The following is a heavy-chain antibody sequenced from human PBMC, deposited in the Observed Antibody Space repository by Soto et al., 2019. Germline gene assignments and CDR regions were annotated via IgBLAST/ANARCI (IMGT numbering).Heavy chain of an antibody. Sequence: GGSLRLSCEASGFTFSRYGIHWVRQAPGKGLEGVALISYDGSNTWYAESGKGRFTISRDNSNNTLYLQVNSLRVEDTAAYYCAKDGEGLYYYDSSVPKSWFDPWGQGSLVTVSS. CDR1: GFTFSRYG. D-gene: IGHD3-22*01. CDR3: AKDGEGLYYYDSSVPKSWFDP. J-gene: IGHJ5*02. CDR2: ISYDGSNT. V-gene: IGHV3-30*18.